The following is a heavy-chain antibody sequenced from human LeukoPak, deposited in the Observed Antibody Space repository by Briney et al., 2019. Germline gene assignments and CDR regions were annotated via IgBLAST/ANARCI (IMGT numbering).Heavy chain of an antibody. Sequence: GGSLRLSCAASGFTFSSYWMSWVRQAPGKGLEWVANIKQDGSEKYYVDSVKGRFTIPRDNAKNSLYLQMNSLRAEDTAVYYCARETYSSGWYYVDYWGQGTLVTVSS. V-gene: IGHV3-7*01. CDR1: GFTFSSYW. J-gene: IGHJ4*02. D-gene: IGHD6-19*01. CDR2: IKQDGSEK. CDR3: ARETYSSGWYYVDY.